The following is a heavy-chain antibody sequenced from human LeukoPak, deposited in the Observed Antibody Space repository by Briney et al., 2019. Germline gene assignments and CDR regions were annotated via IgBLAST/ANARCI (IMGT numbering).Heavy chain of an antibody. CDR2: MNPNSGNT. D-gene: IGHD2-21*01. CDR3: ARAHIRARRSFGY. CDR1: GYTFTSYD. V-gene: IGHV1-8*01. Sequence: ASVKVSCKASGYTFTSYDINWERQATGQGLEWMGWMNPNSGNTGYAQKFQGGVTTTRNTSISTAYMELSSLRSEDTAVYYCARAHIRARRSFGYWGQGTLVTVSS. J-gene: IGHJ4*02.